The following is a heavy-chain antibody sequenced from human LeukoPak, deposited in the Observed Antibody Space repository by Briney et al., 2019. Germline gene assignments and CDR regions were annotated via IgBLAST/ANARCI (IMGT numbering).Heavy chain of an antibody. CDR2: IYCSGST. J-gene: IGHJ6*02. CDR3: ARVTAWGSGMDV. CDR1: GGSVSSCSYN. V-gene: IGHV4-61*03. Sequence: PSETLSLTCTVSGGSVSSCSYNWIRQPQAPGMELDWIGYIYCSGSTNYNPSPKRRVTISVDTSKNNFSLKRSSVTAADTAVYYCARVTAWGSGMDVWGQGTTVTVSS. D-gene: IGHD5-18*01.